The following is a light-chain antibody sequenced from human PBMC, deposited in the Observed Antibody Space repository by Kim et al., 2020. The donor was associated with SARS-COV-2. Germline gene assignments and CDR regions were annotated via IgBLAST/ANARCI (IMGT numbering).Light chain of an antibody. V-gene: IGKV1-5*03. CDR1: QTINNW. CDR2: KTS. CDR3: QQYNYYST. J-gene: IGKJ4*01. Sequence: SASVGDRVTMTGRASQTINNWLAWYQQKPGKAPKLLIYKTSSLESGVPSRFSGSGSETEFTLTISSLHPDDFATYYCQQYNYYSTFGGGTKVDIK.